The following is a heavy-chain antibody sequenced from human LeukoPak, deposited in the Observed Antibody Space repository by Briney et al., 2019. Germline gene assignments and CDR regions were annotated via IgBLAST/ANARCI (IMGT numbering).Heavy chain of an antibody. J-gene: IGHJ4*02. CDR2: MRYDASNK. D-gene: IGHD6-13*01. CDR3: AEGGSAAAFYLDY. Sequence: GGSLRLSCVASGFTFSSYGMHWVRQAPGKGLEWVAFMRYDASNKFYADSVKGRFTISRDNSKNTLYLQMNSLRDGDTAIYYCAEGGSAAAFYLDYWGQGTLVTVSS. CDR1: GFTFSSYG. V-gene: IGHV3-30*02.